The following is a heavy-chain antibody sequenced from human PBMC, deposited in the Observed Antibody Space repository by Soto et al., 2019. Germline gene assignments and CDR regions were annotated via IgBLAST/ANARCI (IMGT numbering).Heavy chain of an antibody. Sequence: SVKVSCKASGGTLSSYAISWVRQAPVQGLEWMGGIIPIFGTANYAQKFQGRVTITADESTSTAYMELSSLRSEDTAVYYCAREQSAGSYPINWLDPWGQGTLVTVSS. D-gene: IGHD2-15*01. CDR2: IIPIFGTA. J-gene: IGHJ5*02. V-gene: IGHV1-69*13. CDR1: GGTLSSYA. CDR3: AREQSAGSYPINWLDP.